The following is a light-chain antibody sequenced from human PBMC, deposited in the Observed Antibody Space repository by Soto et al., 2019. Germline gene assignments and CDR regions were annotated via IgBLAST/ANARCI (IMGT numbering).Light chain of an antibody. J-gene: IGKJ1*01. V-gene: IGKV3-11*01. CDR2: DAS. CDR1: QSVSSY. Sequence: EIVLTQSPATLSLSPWERATLSCRASQSVSSYLAWYQQKPGQAPRLLIYDASNRATDIPARVSGSGSGTDFTLTISNVEPADFAVYYCQQRSDWPWTFGQGTKVDIK. CDR3: QQRSDWPWT.